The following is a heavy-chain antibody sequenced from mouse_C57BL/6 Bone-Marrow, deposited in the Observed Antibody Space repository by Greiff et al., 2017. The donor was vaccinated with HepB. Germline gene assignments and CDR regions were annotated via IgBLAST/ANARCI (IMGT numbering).Heavy chain of an antibody. J-gene: IGHJ3*01. CDR1: GFTFSNYW. CDR3: TEWYSWFAY. Sequence: EVKLEESGGGLVQPGGSMKLSCVASGFTFSNYWMNWVRQSPEKGLEWVAQIRLKSDNYATHYAESVKGRFTISRDDYKSIVYLQMNNLRAEDTGIYYCTEWYSWFAYWGQGTLVTVSA. D-gene: IGHD2-1*01. CDR2: IRLKSDNYAT. V-gene: IGHV6-3*01.